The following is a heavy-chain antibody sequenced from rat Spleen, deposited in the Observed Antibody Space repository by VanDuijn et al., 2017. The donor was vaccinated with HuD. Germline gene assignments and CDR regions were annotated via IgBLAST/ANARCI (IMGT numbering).Heavy chain of an antibody. J-gene: IGHJ2*01. CDR1: GFTFSSYW. CDR2: INTDGGST. CDR3: AKDPPNWERGYFDY. Sequence: EVQLVETGGGLVQPGRSLKLSCVASGFTFSSYWMYWIRQAPGKGLEWVSSINTDGGSTYYPDSVKGRFTISRDNAENTVYLQMNSLRSEDTATYYCAKDPPNWERGYFDYWGQGVMVTVSS. D-gene: IGHD5-1*01. V-gene: IGHV5-58*01.